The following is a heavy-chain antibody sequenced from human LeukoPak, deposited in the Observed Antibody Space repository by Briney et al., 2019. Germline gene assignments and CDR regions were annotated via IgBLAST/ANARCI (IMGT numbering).Heavy chain of an antibody. CDR3: ARDLGYDFWSGYLFPSRGNWFDP. D-gene: IGHD3-3*01. V-gene: IGHV3-11*04. CDR2: ISSSGSTI. CDR1: GFTFSDYY. J-gene: IGHJ5*02. Sequence: PGGSLRLSCAASGFTFSDYYMSWIRQAPGKGLEWVSYISSSGSTIYYADSVKGRFTTSRDNAKNSLYLQMNSLRAEDTAVYYCARDLGYDFWSGYLFPSRGNWFDPWGQGTLVTVSS.